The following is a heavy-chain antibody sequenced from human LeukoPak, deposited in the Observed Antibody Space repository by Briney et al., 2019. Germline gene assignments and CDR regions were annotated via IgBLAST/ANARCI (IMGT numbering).Heavy chain of an antibody. J-gene: IGHJ6*03. CDR3: ARRHYGDSQYYYYMDV. D-gene: IGHD4-17*01. CDR2: INHSGST. CDR1: GGSFSGYY. Sequence: SETLSLTCAVYGGSFSGYYWSWIRQPPGKGLEWIGEINHSGSTNYNPSLKSRVTISVDTSKNQFSLKLSSVTAADTAVYYCARRHYGDSQYYYYMDVWGKGTTVTVSS. V-gene: IGHV4-34*01.